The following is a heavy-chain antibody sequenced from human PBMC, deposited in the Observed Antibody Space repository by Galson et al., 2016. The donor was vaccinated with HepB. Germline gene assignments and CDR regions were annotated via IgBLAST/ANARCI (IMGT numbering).Heavy chain of an antibody. CDR1: GYIFTSYL. CDR3: ARELGGSYYFDY. Sequence: SVKVSCKASGYIFTSYLIHWVRQAPGQGAEWMGRISPDDGFTTPAQSFQGRLTISRDTSTSTVYMELGSLRSEDTAVYYCARELGGSYYFDYWGQGTLVTVSS. J-gene: IGHJ4*02. V-gene: IGHV1-46*01. D-gene: IGHD1-26*01. CDR2: ISPDDGFT.